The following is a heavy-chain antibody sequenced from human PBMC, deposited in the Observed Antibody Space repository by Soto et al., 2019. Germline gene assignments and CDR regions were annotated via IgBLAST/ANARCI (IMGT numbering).Heavy chain of an antibody. V-gene: IGHV1-24*01. D-gene: IGHD3-3*01. CDR3: ARGTTNYDFWSGYDFVS. CDR1: GYTFTSYY. J-gene: IGHJ4*02. CDR2: FDPEDGET. Sequence: ASVKVSCKAFGYTFTSYYMHWVRQAPGKGLEWMGGFDPEDGETIYAQKFQGRVTITRDTSASTAYMELSSLRSEDTAVYYCARGTTNYDFWSGYDFVSWGQGILVSVSS.